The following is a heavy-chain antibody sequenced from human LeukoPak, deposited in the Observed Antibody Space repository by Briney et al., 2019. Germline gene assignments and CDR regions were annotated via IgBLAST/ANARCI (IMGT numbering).Heavy chain of an antibody. Sequence: PGGSLRLSCAASGFTFSSNAMSWVRQAPGKGLEWVSAISGSGDSTYYADSAKGRFTISRDNSKNTLYLQMNSLRAEDTAVYYCAKGVWRAFDIWGQGTMVTVSS. J-gene: IGHJ3*02. CDR1: GFTFSSNA. V-gene: IGHV3-23*01. CDR3: AKGVWRAFDI. CDR2: ISGSGDST.